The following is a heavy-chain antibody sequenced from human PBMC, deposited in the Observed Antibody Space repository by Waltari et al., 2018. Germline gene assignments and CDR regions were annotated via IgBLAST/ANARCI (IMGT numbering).Heavy chain of an antibody. V-gene: IGHV3-11*01. D-gene: IGHD3-22*01. J-gene: IGHJ5*02. CDR1: GFTFSDYY. CDR3: ASDFHYYDSNALPFDP. Sequence: GQLVESGGGLVKPGGSLRLSCAASGFTFSDYYMSWIRQAPGKGLEWVSYISSSGSTIYYADSVKGRFTISRDNAKNSLYLQMNSLRAEDTAVYYCASDFHYYDSNALPFDPWGQGTLVTVSS. CDR2: ISSSGSTI.